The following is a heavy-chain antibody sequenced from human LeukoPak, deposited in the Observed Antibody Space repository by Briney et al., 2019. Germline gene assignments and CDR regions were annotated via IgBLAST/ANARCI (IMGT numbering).Heavy chain of an antibody. D-gene: IGHD6-19*01. CDR3: ARASSGWYWERFDY. J-gene: IGHJ4*02. Sequence: QPGGSLRLSCAASGFTFSSYAMSWVRQAPGKGLEWVSAISGSGGSTYYADSVKGRFTISRDNSKDTLYLQMNSLRAEDTAVYYCARASSGWYWERFDYWGQGTLVTVSS. CDR2: ISGSGGST. V-gene: IGHV3-23*01. CDR1: GFTFSSYA.